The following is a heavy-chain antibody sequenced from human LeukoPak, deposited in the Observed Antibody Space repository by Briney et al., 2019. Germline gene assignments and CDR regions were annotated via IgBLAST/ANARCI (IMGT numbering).Heavy chain of an antibody. CDR1: GFPFSPNY. J-gene: IGHJ5*01. Sequence: GGSLRLSCAASGFPFSPNYMSRVRQAPGKGLEWVSVINTGGSAFYADSVKGRFTISRDNSNNTLYLQMNSLRAEDTAVYYCARVRRQVGSRWFDSWGQGILVTVSS. V-gene: IGHV3-53*01. D-gene: IGHD1-26*01. CDR3: ARVRRQVGSRWFDS. CDR2: INTGGSA.